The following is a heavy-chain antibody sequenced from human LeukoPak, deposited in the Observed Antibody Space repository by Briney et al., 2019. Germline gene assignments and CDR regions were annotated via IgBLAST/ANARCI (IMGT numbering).Heavy chain of an antibody. CDR1: GGSISSSSYY. CDR2: IYYSGST. J-gene: IGHJ5*02. D-gene: IGHD3-3*01. CDR3: ARTGVLEWLLSYWFDP. V-gene: IGHV4-39*07. Sequence: SETLSLTCTVSGGSISSSSYYWGWIRQPPGTGLEWIGSIYYSGSTYYNPSLKSRVTISVDTSKNQFSLKLSSVTAADTAVYYCARTGVLEWLLSYWFDPWGQGTLVTVSS.